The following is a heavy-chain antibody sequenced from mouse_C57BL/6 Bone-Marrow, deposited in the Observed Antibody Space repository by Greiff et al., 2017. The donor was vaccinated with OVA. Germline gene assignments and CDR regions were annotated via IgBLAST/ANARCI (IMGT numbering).Heavy chain of an antibody. Sequence: EVNVVESGGGLVQSGRSLRLSCATSGFTFSDFYMEWVRQAPGKGLEWIAASRHKANDYTTEYSASVKGRFIVSRDTSQSILYLQMNALIAADTAIYYCARDENSNLIRGAMDYWGQGTSVTVSS. CDR1: GFTFSDFY. J-gene: IGHJ4*01. CDR3: ARDENSNLIRGAMDY. D-gene: IGHD2-5*01. CDR2: SRHKANDYTT. V-gene: IGHV7-1*01.